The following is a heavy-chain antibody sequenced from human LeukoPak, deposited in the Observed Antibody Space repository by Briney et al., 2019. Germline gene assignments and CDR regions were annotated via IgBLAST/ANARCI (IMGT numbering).Heavy chain of an antibody. CDR2: IWYDGSNK. Sequence: GGSLRLSCAASGFTFSSYGMHWVRQAPGKGLEWVAVIWYDGSNKYYADSVKGRFTISRDNSKSTLYLQMNSLRAEDTAVYYCAKDALPMITFGGVIVDRNNWFDPWGQGTLVTVSS. D-gene: IGHD3-16*02. V-gene: IGHV3-33*06. CDR1: GFTFSSYG. J-gene: IGHJ5*02. CDR3: AKDALPMITFGGVIVDRNNWFDP.